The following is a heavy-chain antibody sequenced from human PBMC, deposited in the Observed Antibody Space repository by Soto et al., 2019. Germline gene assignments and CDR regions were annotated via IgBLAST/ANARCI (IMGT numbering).Heavy chain of an antibody. CDR2: TYYGSKWYN. Sequence: LTCAISGDSVSSNTAAWNWIRQSPSRGLEWLGRTYYGSKWYNDYAGSVKSRISINPDTSKNQVSLQLNSVTPEDTAVYFCARGRGSGWNYYGMDVWGQGTTVTVSS. CDR3: ARGRGSGWNYYGMDV. CDR1: GDSVSSNTAA. D-gene: IGHD6-19*01. V-gene: IGHV6-1*01. J-gene: IGHJ6*02.